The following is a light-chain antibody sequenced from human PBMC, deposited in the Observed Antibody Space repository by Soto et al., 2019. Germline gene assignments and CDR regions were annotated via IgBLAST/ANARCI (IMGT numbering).Light chain of an antibody. J-gene: IGLJ2*01. CDR2: GNS. CDR3: QSYDSSLSDLVV. Sequence: QSALTQPASVSGSPGQWITISCTGSSSNIGAGYDVHWYQQLPGTAPKLLIYGNSNRPSGVPDRFSGSKSGTSASLAITGLQAEDEADYYCQSYDSSLSDLVVFGGGTQLTVL. V-gene: IGLV1-40*01. CDR1: SSNIGAGYD.